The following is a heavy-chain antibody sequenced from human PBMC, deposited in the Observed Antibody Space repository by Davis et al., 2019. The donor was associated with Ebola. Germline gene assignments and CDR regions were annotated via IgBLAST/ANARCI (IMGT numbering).Heavy chain of an antibody. V-gene: IGHV4-39*02. CDR1: GGSISSSSYY. J-gene: IGHJ4*02. Sequence: MPSETLSLTCTVSGGSISSSSYYWGWIRQPPGKGLEWIGSIYYSGSTYYNPSLKSRGTISVDTSKNQFSLTLSSVTAADTAVYYCARDIRDGSGNYRFDYWGQGTLVTVSS. CDR2: IYYSGST. CDR3: ARDIRDGSGNYRFDY. D-gene: IGHD3-10*01.